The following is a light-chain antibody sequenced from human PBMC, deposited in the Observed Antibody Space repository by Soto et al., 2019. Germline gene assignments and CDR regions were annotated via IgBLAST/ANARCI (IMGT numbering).Light chain of an antibody. CDR2: AAS. V-gene: IGKV1-39*01. CDR3: QQSYSTRFT. Sequence: DIQMTQSPSSLSASVGDRVTITCRASQSISSYLNWYQQKPRKAPKLLIYAASSLQSGVPSRFSGSGSGTDFTLTISSLQPEDFAAYYCQQSYSTRFTFGPGTKVDI. J-gene: IGKJ3*01. CDR1: QSISSY.